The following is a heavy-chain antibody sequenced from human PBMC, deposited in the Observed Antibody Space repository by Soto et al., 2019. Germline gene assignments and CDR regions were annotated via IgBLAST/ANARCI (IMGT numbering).Heavy chain of an antibody. CDR2: IIPIFGTA. CDR3: ARNSDIVVVVAATPPYYVDY. CDR1: GGTFSSYA. Sequence: QVQLVQSGAEVKKPGSSVKVSCKASGGTFSSYAISWVRQAPGQGLEWMGGIIPIFGTANYAQKFQGRVTITADKATSTAYMELSSLRSEDTAVYYCARNSDIVVVVAATPPYYVDYWGQGTLVTVSS. V-gene: IGHV1-69*06. D-gene: IGHD2-15*01. J-gene: IGHJ4*02.